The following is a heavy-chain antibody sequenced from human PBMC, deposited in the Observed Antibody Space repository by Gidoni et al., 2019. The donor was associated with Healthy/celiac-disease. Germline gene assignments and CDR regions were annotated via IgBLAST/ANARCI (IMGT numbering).Heavy chain of an antibody. V-gene: IGHV3-23*01. CDR2: ISCSGGST. CDR3: AKGEDGDYDGAFDI. CDR1: GFTFSSYA. J-gene: IGHJ3*02. D-gene: IGHD4-17*01. Sequence: EVQLLESGGGLVQPGGSLRLSCAASGFTFSSYAMSWVRQAPGKGLDWVSAISCSGGSTYYAHSVKGRFTISRDNSKNTLYLQMNSLRAEDTAVYYCAKGEDGDYDGAFDIWGQGTMVTVSS.